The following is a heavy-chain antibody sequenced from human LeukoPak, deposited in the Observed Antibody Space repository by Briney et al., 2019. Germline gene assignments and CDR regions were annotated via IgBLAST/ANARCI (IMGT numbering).Heavy chain of an antibody. D-gene: IGHD3-3*01. V-gene: IGHV1-18*01. CDR2: ISAYNGNT. CDR1: GYTFTSYG. Sequence: ASVKVSCKASGYTFTSYGISWVRQAPGQGLEWMGWISAYNGNTNYAQKLQGRVTMTTDTSTSTAYMELRSLRSDDTAVYYCARVIGYYDFWSGYYKGGAFDIWGQGTMVTVSS. J-gene: IGHJ3*02. CDR3: ARVIGYYDFWSGYYKGGAFDI.